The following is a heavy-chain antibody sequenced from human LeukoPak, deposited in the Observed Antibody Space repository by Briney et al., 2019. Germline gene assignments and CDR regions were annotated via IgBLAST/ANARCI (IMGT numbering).Heavy chain of an antibody. Sequence: GGSLRLSCVASGFTFSSYSMNWVRQAPGEGLEWVSYISSLSGTIYYADSVKGRFTISRDNAKNSLYLQMNSLRAEDTAVYYCARDTLGEGEDANYAVYYFDYWGQGTVVTVSS. CDR2: ISSLSGTI. J-gene: IGHJ4*02. V-gene: IGHV3-48*01. CDR3: ARDTLGEGEDANYAVYYFDY. D-gene: IGHD4/OR15-4a*01. CDR1: GFTFSSYS.